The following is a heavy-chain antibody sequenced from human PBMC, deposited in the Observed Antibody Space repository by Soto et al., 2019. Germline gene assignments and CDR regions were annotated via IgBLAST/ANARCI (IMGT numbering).Heavy chain of an antibody. CDR3: ARARPYSSGWYYFDY. J-gene: IGHJ4*02. Sequence: SVKVSCKASGGTFSSYAISWVRQAPGQGLEWMGGIIPIFGTANYAQKFQGRVTITADEPTSTAYMELSSLRSEDTAVYYCARARPYSSGWYYFDYWGQGTLVTVYS. CDR2: IIPIFGTA. V-gene: IGHV1-69*13. D-gene: IGHD6-19*01. CDR1: GGTFSSYA.